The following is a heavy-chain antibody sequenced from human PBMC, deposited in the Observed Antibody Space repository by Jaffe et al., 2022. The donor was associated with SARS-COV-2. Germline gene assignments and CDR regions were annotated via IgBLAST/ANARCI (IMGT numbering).Heavy chain of an antibody. V-gene: IGHV3-7*01. CDR2: INKDGSEI. D-gene: IGHD2-8*01. J-gene: IGHJ4*02. CDR3: VRDLGYCNSGVCV. Sequence: DVQLVESGGGLVQPGGSLRLSCAASGFTFSNYWMTWVRQAPGKGLEWVARINKDGSEIHYVDFLKGRFTISRDNAKKSLYLQMNSLRAEDTAVYYCVRDLGYCNSGVCVWGQGTLVTVSS. CDR1: GFTFSNYW.